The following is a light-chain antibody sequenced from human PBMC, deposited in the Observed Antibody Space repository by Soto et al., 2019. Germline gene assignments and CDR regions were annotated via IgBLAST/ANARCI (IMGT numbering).Light chain of an antibody. Sequence: DIQMTQSPSSVSASVGDGVTITCRASQDIATSLGWYQQKPGRAPKLLIYLSSNLATGVPARFSGSGSGTVFTHPTPSLQPEDLATYFCQQAHIFPPTFGGGTKV. CDR2: LSS. CDR3: QQAHIFPPT. V-gene: IGKV1-12*01. J-gene: IGKJ4*01. CDR1: QDIATS.